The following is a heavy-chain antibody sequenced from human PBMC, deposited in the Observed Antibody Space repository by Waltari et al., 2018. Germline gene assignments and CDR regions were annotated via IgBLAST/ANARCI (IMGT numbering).Heavy chain of an antibody. J-gene: IGHJ4*02. CDR2: IHYSGST. Sequence: QLQLQESGPGLVKPSETLSLTCTVSGGSISSSYYYWGWVRQPPGEGLGWIGTIHYSGSTYYNPSLRSRVTISVDTSKNQFSLKLSSVTAADTAVYYCARSPTTTVVMKGFDYWGQGTLVTVSS. V-gene: IGHV4-39*01. CDR1: GGSISSSYYY. CDR3: ARSPTTTVVMKGFDY. D-gene: IGHD4-17*01.